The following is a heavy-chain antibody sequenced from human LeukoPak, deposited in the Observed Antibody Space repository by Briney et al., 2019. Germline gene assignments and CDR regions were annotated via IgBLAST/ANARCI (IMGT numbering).Heavy chain of an antibody. D-gene: IGHD6-13*01. V-gene: IGHV4-59*01. CDR1: GGSISSYY. J-gene: IGHJ4*02. Sequence: PSETLSLTCTVSGGSISSYYWSWIRQPPGKGLEWIGYIYYSGSTNYNPSLKSRVTISVDTPKNQFSLKLSSVTAADTAVYYCARVVLAAAPHRYFDYWGQGTLVTVSS. CDR2: IYYSGST. CDR3: ARVVLAAAPHRYFDY.